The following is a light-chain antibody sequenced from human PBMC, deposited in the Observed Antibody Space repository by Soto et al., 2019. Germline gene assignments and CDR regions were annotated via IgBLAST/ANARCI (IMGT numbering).Light chain of an antibody. CDR2: DAS. Sequence: IVLTQSPGTLSLSPGERATLSCRASQSVSNNYLAWYQQKPGQAPSLLISDASTRATGIPARFSGSGSGTEFTLTISSLQSEDFTFYYCQQYDNWPRTFGQRTKV. CDR3: QQYDNWPRT. CDR1: QSVSNN. V-gene: IGKV3-15*01. J-gene: IGKJ1*01.